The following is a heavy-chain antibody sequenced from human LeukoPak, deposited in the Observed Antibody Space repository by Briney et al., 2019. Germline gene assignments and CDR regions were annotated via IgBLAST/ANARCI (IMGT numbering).Heavy chain of an antibody. CDR2: IIHSGST. D-gene: IGHD2-2*01. Sequence: SEALSLSCAVSGGSFRGYSRSGTRQPPGKGLEWIWEIIHSGSTTYNPSTQSRVTISLDTSKKQTYRKLRCVTCADTAVYYCARGKNKDFVTLPAAEGTFDIWGQGTVVTVSS. CDR3: ARGKNKDFVTLPAAEGTFDI. CDR1: GGSFRGYS. J-gene: IGHJ3*02. V-gene: IGHV4-34*01.